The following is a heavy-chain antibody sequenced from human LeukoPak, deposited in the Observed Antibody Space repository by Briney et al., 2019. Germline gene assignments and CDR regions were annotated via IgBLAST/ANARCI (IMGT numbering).Heavy chain of an antibody. CDR2: TYYRSKWYN. V-gene: IGHV6-1*01. J-gene: IGHJ4*02. CDR3: ARDRLYDSSGYYLGDFDY. Sequence: SETLSLTCAISGDSVSSNSAAWSWIRQSPSRGLEWLGRTYYRSKWYNDYAVSVKSRITINPDTSKNQFSLQLNSVTPEDTAVYYCARDRLYDSSGYYLGDFDYWGQGTLVTVSS. CDR1: GDSVSSNSAA. D-gene: IGHD3-22*01.